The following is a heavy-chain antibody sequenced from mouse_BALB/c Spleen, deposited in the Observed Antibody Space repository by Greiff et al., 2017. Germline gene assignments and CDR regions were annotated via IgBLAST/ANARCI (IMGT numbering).Heavy chain of an antibody. CDR2: ISNGGGST. CDR1: GFTFSSYT. J-gene: IGHJ1*01. CDR3: ARHDGYYRYFDV. Sequence: EVQLQESGGGLVQPGGSLKLSCAASGFTFSSYTMSWVRQTPEKRLEWVAYISNGGGSTYYPDTVKGRFTISRDNAKNTLYLQMSSLKSEDTAMYYCARHDGYYRYFDVWGAGTTVTVSS. V-gene: IGHV5-12-2*01. D-gene: IGHD2-3*01.